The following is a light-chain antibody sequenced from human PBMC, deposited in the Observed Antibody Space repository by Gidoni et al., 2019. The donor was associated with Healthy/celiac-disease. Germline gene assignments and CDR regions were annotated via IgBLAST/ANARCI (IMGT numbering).Light chain of an antibody. CDR3: QQRSNWPPLT. CDR2: DAS. CDR1: PSVSSY. V-gene: IGKV3-11*01. J-gene: IGKJ4*01. Sequence: IVLTQSPATLSLSPGERATLSGRASPSVSSYLAWYQQKTGQAPRLLIYDASNRATGIPARFSGSGSGTEFTLTISSLEPEDFAVYYCQQRSNWPPLTFGGGTKVEIK.